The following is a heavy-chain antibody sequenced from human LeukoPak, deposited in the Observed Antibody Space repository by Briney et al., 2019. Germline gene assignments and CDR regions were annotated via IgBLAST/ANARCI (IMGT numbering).Heavy chain of an antibody. V-gene: IGHV3-33*01. Sequence: PGRSLRLSCAASGFTFSSYGMHWVRQAPAKGLEWVAVIWYDGSNKYYADSVKGRFTISRDNSKNTLYLQMNSLRAEDTAVYYCARGYYGSGSSPAAYWGQGTLVTVSS. J-gene: IGHJ4*02. D-gene: IGHD3-10*01. CDR1: GFTFSSYG. CDR2: IWYDGSNK. CDR3: ARGYYGSGSSPAAY.